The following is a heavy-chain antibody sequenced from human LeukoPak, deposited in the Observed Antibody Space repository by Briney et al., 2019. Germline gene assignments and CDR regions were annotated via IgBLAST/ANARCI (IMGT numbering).Heavy chain of an antibody. J-gene: IGHJ4*02. CDR3: ARGGNYYDSSGYFGFDY. CDR2: INHSGST. CDR1: GGSFSGYY. Sequence: SETLSLTCAVYGGSFSGYYWSWIRQPPGKGLEWIGEINHSGSTNYNPSLKSRVTISVDTSKNQFSLKLTSVTAADTAVYYCARGGNYYDSSGYFGFDYWGQGTLVTVSS. D-gene: IGHD3-22*01. V-gene: IGHV4-34*01.